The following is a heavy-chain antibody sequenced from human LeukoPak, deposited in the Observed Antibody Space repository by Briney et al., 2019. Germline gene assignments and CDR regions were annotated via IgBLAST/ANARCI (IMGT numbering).Heavy chain of an antibody. J-gene: IGHJ4*02. CDR2: IWYDGSNK. CDR1: GFIFSSYG. D-gene: IGHD4/OR15-4a*01. Sequence: PGTSLSLSCTASGFIFSSYGMHWVRQAPGKGLEWVAVIWYDGSNKNYADSVKGRFTTSRDNSKNTLYLQMNSLRAEATAVYYCATNSDTGSTKILSNFGGQGTLVTVSS. V-gene: IGHV3-33*01. CDR3: ATNSDTGSTKILSNF.